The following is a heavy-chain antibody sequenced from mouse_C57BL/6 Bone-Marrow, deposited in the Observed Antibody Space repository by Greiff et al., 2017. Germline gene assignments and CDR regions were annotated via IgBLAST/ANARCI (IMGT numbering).Heavy chain of an antibody. J-gene: IGHJ4*01. Sequence: QVQLQQSGPELVKPGASVKLSCKASGYTFTSYDINWVKQRPGQGLEWIGWIYPRDGSTKYNEKFNGKATLTVDTSSSTAYMELHSLPSEDSAVYVCARGGDYDDYAMDYWGQGTSVTVSS. D-gene: IGHD2-4*01. CDR2: IYPRDGST. CDR3: ARGGDYDDYAMDY. CDR1: GYTFTSYD. V-gene: IGHV1-85*01.